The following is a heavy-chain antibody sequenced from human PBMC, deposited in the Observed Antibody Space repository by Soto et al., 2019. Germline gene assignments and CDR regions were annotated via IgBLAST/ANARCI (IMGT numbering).Heavy chain of an antibody. J-gene: IGHJ5*02. CDR1: GLTFSSYG. V-gene: IGHV3-30*18. CDR3: AKYKSYGGGFDP. D-gene: IGHD4-17*01. Sequence: GGSLRLSCAASGLTFSSYGMHWVRQAPGKGLEWVAVISYDGSNKYYADSVKGRFTISRDNSKNTLYLQMNSLRAEDTAVYYCAKYKSYGGGFDPWAQGTLVTVSS. CDR2: ISYDGSNK.